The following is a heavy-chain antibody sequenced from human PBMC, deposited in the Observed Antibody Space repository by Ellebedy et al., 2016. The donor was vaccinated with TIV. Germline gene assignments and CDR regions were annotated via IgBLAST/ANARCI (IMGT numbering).Heavy chain of an antibody. V-gene: IGHV3-66*01. CDR1: EFTVDNNY. Sequence: GESLKISCAASEFTVDNNYMAWVRQAPGKGLEWVSLIYSGGTTYYADSVKGRFTISRDSSKNTLYLQMNSLRTEDTAVYYCASRSEKDVWGQGTTVTVSS. CDR2: IYSGGTT. J-gene: IGHJ6*02. CDR3: ASRSEKDV.